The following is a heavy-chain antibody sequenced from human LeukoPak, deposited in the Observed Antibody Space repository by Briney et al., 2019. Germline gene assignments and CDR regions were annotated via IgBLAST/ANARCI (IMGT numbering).Heavy chain of an antibody. J-gene: IGHJ4*02. D-gene: IGHD5-24*01. CDR2: INHSGST. CDR1: GESFSGYY. Sequence: SETLSLTCAVYGESFSGYYWSWIRQPPGKGLEWIGEINHSGSTNYNPSLKSRVTISVDTSKNQFSLKLSSVTAADTAVYYCARGAIRPGYWGQGTLVTVSS. CDR3: ARGAIRPGY. V-gene: IGHV4-34*01.